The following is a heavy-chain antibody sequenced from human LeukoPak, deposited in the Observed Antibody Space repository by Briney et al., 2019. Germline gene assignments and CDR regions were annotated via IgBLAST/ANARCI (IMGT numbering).Heavy chain of an antibody. Sequence: ASVKVSCKASGYTFAGYNIHWVRQAPGQGLEWMAWINPNSGETAYAQNFQGRVTATSDTSISTAYMELSGLTSVDTAVYFCAREMTTVKGYFDSWGQGTLVTAPS. V-gene: IGHV1-2*02. CDR2: INPNSGET. CDR1: GYTFAGYN. CDR3: AREMTTVKGYFDS. J-gene: IGHJ4*02. D-gene: IGHD4-11*01.